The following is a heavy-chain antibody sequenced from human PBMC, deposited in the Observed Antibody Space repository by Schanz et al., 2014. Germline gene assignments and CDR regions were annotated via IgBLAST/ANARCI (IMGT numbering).Heavy chain of an antibody. J-gene: IGHJ4*02. CDR2: ISSSSSYT. V-gene: IGHV3-11*03. CDR1: GFTFSDYY. Sequence: VQLLESGGGLVQPGGSLRLSCAASGFTFSDYYMSWIRQAPGKGLEWVSYISSSSSYTNYADSVKGRFTISRDNAKNSLYLQMNSLRAEDTAVYYCAKVAPAATYRDSWGLGTLVTVSS. CDR3: AKVAPAATYRDS. D-gene: IGHD6-25*01.